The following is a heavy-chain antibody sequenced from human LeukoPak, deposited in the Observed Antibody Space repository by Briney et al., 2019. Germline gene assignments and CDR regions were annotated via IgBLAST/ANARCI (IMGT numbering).Heavy chain of an antibody. V-gene: IGHV3-9*01. Sequence: GGSLRLSCAASGFTFDDYAMHWVRQAPGKGLEWVSGISWNSGSIGYADSVKGRFTISRDNAKNSLYLQMNSLRAEDTALYYCAEAVSQHHFANWGQGTLVTVSS. CDR1: GFTFDDYA. J-gene: IGHJ4*02. D-gene: IGHD2-2*01. CDR2: ISWNSGSI. CDR3: AEAVSQHHFAN.